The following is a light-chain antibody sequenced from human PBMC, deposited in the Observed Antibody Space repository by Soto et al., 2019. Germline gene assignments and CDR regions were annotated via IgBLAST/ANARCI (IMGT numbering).Light chain of an antibody. CDR3: SSYAGSNNWV. Sequence: QSALTQPPSASGSPGQSVTISCTGTSSDVGDYNYVSWYQQHPSKAPKLMIYEVSKRPSGVPDRSSGSTSGNTASLTVSGRQAEDEADYYCSSYAGSNNWVFGGGTQLTVL. J-gene: IGLJ3*02. CDR1: SSDVGDYNY. CDR2: EVS. V-gene: IGLV2-8*01.